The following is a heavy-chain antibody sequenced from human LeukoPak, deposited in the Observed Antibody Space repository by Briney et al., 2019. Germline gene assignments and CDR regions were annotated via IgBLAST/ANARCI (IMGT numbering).Heavy chain of an antibody. CDR2: IYHSGSA. CDR1: GDSITSGSYY. D-gene: IGHD3-22*01. CDR3: ARAVDYYDSSGGDYYFDY. V-gene: IGHV4-30-2*06. Sequence: SQTLSLTCNVSGDSITSGSYYWSWIRQSPGKGLEWIGYIYHSGSAFYNPSLKSRVTISVDTSKNQFSLKLSSVTAADTAVYYCARAVDYYDSSGGDYYFDYWGQGTLVTVSS. J-gene: IGHJ4*02.